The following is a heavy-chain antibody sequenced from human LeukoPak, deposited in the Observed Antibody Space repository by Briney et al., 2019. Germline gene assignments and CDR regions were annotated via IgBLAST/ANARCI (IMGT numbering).Heavy chain of an antibody. V-gene: IGHV3-23*01. Sequence: GGSLRLSCAAAGFTFSSYAMSWVRQAPGKGLEWVSAISGSGGSTYYADSVKGRFTISRDNSKNTLYLQMNSLRAEDTAVYYCARDPSVGPTNYFHYWGQGTLVTVSS. J-gene: IGHJ4*02. CDR2: ISGSGGST. CDR1: GFTFSSYA. CDR3: ARDPSVGPTNYFHY. D-gene: IGHD1-26*01.